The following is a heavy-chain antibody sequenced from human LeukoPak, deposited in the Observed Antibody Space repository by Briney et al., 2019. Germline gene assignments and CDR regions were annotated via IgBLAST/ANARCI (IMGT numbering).Heavy chain of an antibody. D-gene: IGHD5-24*01. CDR1: GFSFSTYD. Sequence: GGSLRLSCVGSGFSFSTYDMGWVRQTPGKGLEWVSAISTTGGYTEDADSVKGRFTISRDNSQNTLFLQMHSLRAEDTAVYYCAKKPATIKFPFDIWGQGTLVTVST. CDR2: ISTTGGYT. CDR3: AKKPATIKFPFDI. J-gene: IGHJ4*02. V-gene: IGHV3-23*01.